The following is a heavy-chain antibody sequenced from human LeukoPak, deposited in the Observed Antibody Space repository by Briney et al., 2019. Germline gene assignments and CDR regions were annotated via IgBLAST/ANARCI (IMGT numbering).Heavy chain of an antibody. CDR2: IYTSRTT. D-gene: IGHD1-26*01. CDR3: ARNSGSFYFDY. V-gene: IGHV4-4*07. Sequence: SDTLSLTCPVSGGSISSYYWRWIRQPAGKGLEWIARIYTSRTTNYNRSLKSRVTMSVDTSKNQCSLKLSSVTAADTAVYYCARNSGSFYFDYWGQGTLVTVSS. J-gene: IGHJ4*02. CDR1: GGSISSYY.